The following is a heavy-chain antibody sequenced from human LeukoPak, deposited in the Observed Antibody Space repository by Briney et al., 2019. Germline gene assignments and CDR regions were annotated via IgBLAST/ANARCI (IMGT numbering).Heavy chain of an antibody. Sequence: GGSLRLSCAASGFIFSNYGMCWVRQAPGEGLDWVAVIWHDGSAEFYADSVKGRFSISRDDSKNTVYLQMNSLRAEDTALYYCARDSRGGWSGYFDYWGQGIVVTVSS. CDR3: ARDSRGGWSGYFDY. CDR2: IWHDGSAE. D-gene: IGHD6-19*01. V-gene: IGHV3-33*07. J-gene: IGHJ4*02. CDR1: GFIFSNYG.